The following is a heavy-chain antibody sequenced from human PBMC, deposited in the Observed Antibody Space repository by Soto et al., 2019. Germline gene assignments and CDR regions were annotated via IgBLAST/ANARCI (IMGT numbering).Heavy chain of an antibody. CDR1: GFHFQNAC. D-gene: IGHD3-16*01. CDR3: AAMKTY. J-gene: IGHJ4*02. V-gene: IGHV3-15*07. Sequence: GGSLILSCAATGFHFQNACMNWVGQAPGTGLARVGRIKSETDGVTTYFAAPVKGRFTISRDDSKSTLFLQMNSLKTEDTGVYYCAAMKTYWGQGT. CDR2: IKSETDGVTT.